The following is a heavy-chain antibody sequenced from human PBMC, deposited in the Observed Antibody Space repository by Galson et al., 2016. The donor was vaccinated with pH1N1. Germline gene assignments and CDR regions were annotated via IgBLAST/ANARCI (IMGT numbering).Heavy chain of an antibody. CDR2: INTKTGNP. Sequence: SVKVSCKASGFTFSNHGINWVRQAPGQGLEWMGWINTKTGNPTYAQGFTGRFVFSLDTSVNTAYLQINSLKVDDTAVYYCARETPSPSPTVLRYFDWSRGLSAFDMWGRGTLVTVSS. V-gene: IGHV7-4-1*02. CDR1: GFTFSNHG. D-gene: IGHD3-9*01. CDR3: ARETPSPSPTVLRYFDWSRGLSAFDM. J-gene: IGHJ3*02.